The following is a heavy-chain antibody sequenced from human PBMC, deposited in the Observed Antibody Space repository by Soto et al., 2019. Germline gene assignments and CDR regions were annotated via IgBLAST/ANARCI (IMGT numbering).Heavy chain of an antibody. Sequence: EVQLVESGGGLVQPGGSLRLSCAASGFTFSYYWMGWVRQAPGKGLEWVATIKHDGSDKYYVDSVKGRITISSDNAKNSLYLQMESMRTEDTAVYSWATQSRGGEARYWGQGTLVTVSS. CDR1: GFTFSYYW. CDR3: ATQSRGGEARY. J-gene: IGHJ4*02. D-gene: IGHD3-16*01. V-gene: IGHV3-7*01. CDR2: IKHDGSDK.